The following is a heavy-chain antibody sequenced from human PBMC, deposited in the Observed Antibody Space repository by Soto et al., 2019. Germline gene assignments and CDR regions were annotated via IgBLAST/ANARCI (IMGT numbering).Heavy chain of an antibody. J-gene: IGHJ4*02. D-gene: IGHD4-17*01. Sequence: QVQLQQWGAGLLKPSETLSLTCAVYGGSFRGYYWSWIRQPPGKGLEWIGEINHSGSINYNPSLKSRVTISVDTSKRQISLKVRSVTAADTAVYYCAIGERGGDYDYWGQGTLVTVSS. CDR1: GGSFRGYY. CDR2: INHSGSI. CDR3: AIGERGGDYDY. V-gene: IGHV4-34*01.